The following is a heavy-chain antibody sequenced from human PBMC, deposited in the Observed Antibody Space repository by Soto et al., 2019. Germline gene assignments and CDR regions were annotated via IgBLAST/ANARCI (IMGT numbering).Heavy chain of an antibody. D-gene: IGHD2-15*01. V-gene: IGHV3-21*01. CDR3: ARDKEYCSGGSCYSDSRAFDI. Sequence: GGSLRLSCAASGFTFSSYSMNWVRQAPGKGLEWVSSISSSSSYIYYADAGKGRFTISRDNAKNSLDRQMNGLRAEDTAVYYCARDKEYCSGGSCYSDSRAFDIWGQGTMVTVSS. J-gene: IGHJ3*02. CDR2: ISSSSSYI. CDR1: GFTFSSYS.